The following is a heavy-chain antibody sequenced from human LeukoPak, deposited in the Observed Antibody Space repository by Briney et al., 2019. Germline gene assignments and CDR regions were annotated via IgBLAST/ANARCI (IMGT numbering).Heavy chain of an antibody. J-gene: IGHJ4*03. V-gene: IGHV3-33*01. D-gene: IGHD1-14*01. CDR1: GFIFSSYG. Sequence: PGGSLRLSCAASGFIFSSYGMHWVRQAPGKGLEWVAVIWYDGSKTYYADSVQGRFTVSRDNSKKTLYLQMSSLRDDDTAVYYCARYNTGRSYYWGQGALVPGSS. CDR2: IWYDGSKT. CDR3: ARYNTGRSYY.